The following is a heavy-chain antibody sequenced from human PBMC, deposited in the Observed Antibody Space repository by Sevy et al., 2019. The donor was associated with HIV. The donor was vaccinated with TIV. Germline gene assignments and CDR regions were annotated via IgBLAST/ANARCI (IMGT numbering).Heavy chain of an antibody. CDR3: ARDKDYGPFDY. CDR1: GFTFSSYW. CDR2: IKQDGSEK. D-gene: IGHD4-17*01. J-gene: IGHJ4*02. V-gene: IGHV3-7*01. Sequence: GGSLRLSCAASGFTFSSYWMSWVRRAPGKGLEWVANIKQDGSEKYYVDSVKGRFTISRDNAKNSLYLQMNSLRAEDTAVYYCARDKDYGPFDYWGQGTLVTVSS.